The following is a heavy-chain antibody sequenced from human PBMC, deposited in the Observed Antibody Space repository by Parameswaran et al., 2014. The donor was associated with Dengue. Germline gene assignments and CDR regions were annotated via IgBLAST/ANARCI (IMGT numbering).Heavy chain of an antibody. V-gene: IGHV3-7*01. J-gene: IGHJ5*02. CDR1: GFTFSSYW. Sequence: GESLKISCAASGFTFSSYWMSWVRQAPGKGLEWVANIKQDGSEKYYVDSVKGRFTISRDNAKNSLYLQMNSLRAEDTAVYYCAVKWYYYGSGSYSGWFDPWGQGTLVTVSS. CDR2: IKQDGSEK. CDR3: AVKWYYYGSGSYSGWFDP. D-gene: IGHD3-10*01.